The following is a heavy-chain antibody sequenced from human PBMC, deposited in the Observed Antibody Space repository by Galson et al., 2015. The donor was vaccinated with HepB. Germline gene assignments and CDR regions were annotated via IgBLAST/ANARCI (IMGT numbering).Heavy chain of an antibody. CDR2: IRNRPNSYAT. Sequence: SLRLSCAASGFTFTDSAMHWVRQASGRGLGWLGRIRNRPNSYATAYAASVKGRFTISRDDSRNTAYLGMNSLKTEDTAVYYCARRGNWNDLDYWGQGTLVTVSS. D-gene: IGHD1-1*01. CDR3: ARRGNWNDLDY. J-gene: IGHJ4*02. V-gene: IGHV3-73*01. CDR1: GFTFTDSA.